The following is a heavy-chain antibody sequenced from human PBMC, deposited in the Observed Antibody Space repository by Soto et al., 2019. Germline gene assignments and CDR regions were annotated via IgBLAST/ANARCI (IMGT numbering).Heavy chain of an antibody. CDR1: GFTFDDYA. Sequence: EVQLVESGGGLVQPGRSLRLSCAASGFTFDDYAMHWVRQIPGKGLEWVSIISWNSESIRYADSAKGRFTISRDNARKSLFLQMNSLRVEDTALYFCARDRVTGSVYFYSGMDVWGRGTTVTVSS. CDR2: ISWNSESI. D-gene: IGHD5-18*01. V-gene: IGHV3-9*01. J-gene: IGHJ6*02. CDR3: ARDRVTGSVYFYSGMDV.